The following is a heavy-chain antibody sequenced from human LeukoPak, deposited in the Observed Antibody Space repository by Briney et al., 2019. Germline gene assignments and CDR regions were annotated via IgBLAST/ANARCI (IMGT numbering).Heavy chain of an antibody. CDR1: GASISSNFYY. V-gene: IGHV4-39*01. J-gene: IGHJ4*02. CDR2: IYHSGNT. D-gene: IGHD5-24*01. CDR3: ARWEMTTVTFDF. Sequence: SETLSLTCTVSGASISSNFYYWGWIRQPPGKGLEWIGNIYHSGNTHYNPSLKSRVTISVDTSKNQFSLNLNPVTAADTAVYYCARWEMTTVTFDFWGQGTLVTVSS.